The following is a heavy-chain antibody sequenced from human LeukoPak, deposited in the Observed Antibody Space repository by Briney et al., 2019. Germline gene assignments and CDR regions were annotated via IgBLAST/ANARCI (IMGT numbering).Heavy chain of an antibody. V-gene: IGHV3-7*02. D-gene: IGHD2/OR15-2a*01. CDR2: IKQDGSEK. J-gene: IGHJ4*02. CDR3: AKTFWGSGFYFDY. CDR1: GFTFSSFW. Sequence: GGSLTLSCAASGFTFSSFWMSWVRQAPGKGLEWVANIKQDGSEKYYVDSVKGRFTISRDNAKNSLYLQMNTLRAEDTAVYYCAKTFWGSGFYFDYWGQGTLVTVSS.